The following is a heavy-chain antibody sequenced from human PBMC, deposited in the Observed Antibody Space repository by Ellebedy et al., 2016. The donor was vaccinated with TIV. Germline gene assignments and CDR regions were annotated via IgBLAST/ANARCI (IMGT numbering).Heavy chain of an antibody. V-gene: IGHV4-38-2*02. D-gene: IGHD4/OR15-4a*01. J-gene: IGHJ4*02. Sequence: MPSETLSLTCTVSGYSISSGYYWGWIRQPPGKGLEWIGSIYHSGSTYYNPSLKSRVTISVDTSKNQFSLKLSSVTAADTAVYYCAIIMALGPRGDYWGQGTLVTVSS. CDR1: GYSISSGYY. CDR2: IYHSGST. CDR3: AIIMALGPRGDY.